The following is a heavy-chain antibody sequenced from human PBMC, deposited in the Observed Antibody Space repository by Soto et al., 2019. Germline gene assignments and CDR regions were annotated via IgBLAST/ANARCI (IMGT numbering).Heavy chain of an antibody. D-gene: IGHD2-15*01. V-gene: IGHV4-31*03. CDR1: GGSITTGDYY. CDR3: ARTKCSGGSCYSWSLDY. J-gene: IGHJ4*02. CDR2: RYYSEST. Sequence: PXETLSLTGTVSGGSITTGDYYWSWIRQLPGKGLEWIGHRYYSESTYYNPTLKSRVSISLDTSKNHFSLKLSFVTAADTAMYYCARTKCSGGSCYSWSLDYWGQGTPVTVSS.